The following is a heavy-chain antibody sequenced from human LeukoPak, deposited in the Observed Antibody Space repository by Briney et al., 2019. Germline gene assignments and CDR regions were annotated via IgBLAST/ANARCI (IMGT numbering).Heavy chain of an antibody. D-gene: IGHD6-19*01. CDR1: GFTVSSNY. CDR3: ARDRSSGWYIDY. Sequence: GGSLRLSCAASGFTVSSNYMSWVRQAPGKGLEWVSVIYSGGSTYYADSVKGRFTISRDNSKNTLYLQMNSLRAEDTAVYYCARDRSSGWYIDYWGQGTLVTVSS. CDR2: IYSGGST. V-gene: IGHV3-53*01. J-gene: IGHJ4*02.